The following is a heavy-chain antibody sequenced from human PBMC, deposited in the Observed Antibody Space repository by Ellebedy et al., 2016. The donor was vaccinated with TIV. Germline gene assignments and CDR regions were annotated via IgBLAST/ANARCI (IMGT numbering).Heavy chain of an antibody. CDR1: GDSISFSSYF. V-gene: IGHV4-39*01. CDR3: ARHGWFGEFFTNWFDP. J-gene: IGHJ5*02. CDR2: IYNSGST. Sequence: SETLSLXCTVSGDSISFSSYFWGWIRQPPGKGLEWIGSIYNSGSTYYNPSLKSRVTMSIDTSKNQFSLKLSSVTAADTAIYSCARHGWFGEFFTNWFDPWGQGTLVTVSS. D-gene: IGHD3-10*01.